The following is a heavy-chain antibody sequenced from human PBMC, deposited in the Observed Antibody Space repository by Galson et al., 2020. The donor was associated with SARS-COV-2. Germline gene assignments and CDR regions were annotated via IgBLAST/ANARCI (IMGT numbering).Heavy chain of an antibody. D-gene: IGHD7-27*01. CDR2: IDPSDSYT. Sequence: HGESLKISCTGSGYSFTSYWISWVRQMPGKGLEWMGRIDPSDSYTNYSPSFQGHVTISADKSISTAYLQWSSLKASDTAMYYCARLIVEFNWGSPHFDYWGQGTLVTVSS. V-gene: IGHV5-10-1*01. CDR1: GYSFTSYW. CDR3: ARLIVEFNWGSPHFDY. J-gene: IGHJ4*02.